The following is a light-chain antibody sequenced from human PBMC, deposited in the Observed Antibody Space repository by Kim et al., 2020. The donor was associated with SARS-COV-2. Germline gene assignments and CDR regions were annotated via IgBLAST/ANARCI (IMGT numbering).Light chain of an antibody. Sequence: ALGQNVRIKCQGEHLRSYYGSWYQQKPGQAPILVIYGKNNRPSGIPDRFSGSASGNTASLTITGVQAEDEGDFYCNSRDSSGNHVVFGGGTQLTVL. V-gene: IGLV3-19*01. CDR1: HLRSYY. J-gene: IGLJ2*01. CDR2: GKN. CDR3: NSRDSSGNHVV.